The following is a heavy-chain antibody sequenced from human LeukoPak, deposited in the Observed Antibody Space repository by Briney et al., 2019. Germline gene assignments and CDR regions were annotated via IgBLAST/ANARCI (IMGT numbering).Heavy chain of an antibody. CDR3: ARAGGCGGDCYFGYYFDY. CDR2: IIPIFGTA. V-gene: IGHV1-69*13. Sequence: ASVKVSCKASGGTFSSYAISWERQAPGQGLEWMGGIIPIFGTANYAQKFQGRVTITADESTSTAYMELSSLRSEDTAVYYCARAGGCGGDCYFGYYFDYWGQGTLVTVFS. J-gene: IGHJ4*02. CDR1: GGTFSSYA. D-gene: IGHD2-21*02.